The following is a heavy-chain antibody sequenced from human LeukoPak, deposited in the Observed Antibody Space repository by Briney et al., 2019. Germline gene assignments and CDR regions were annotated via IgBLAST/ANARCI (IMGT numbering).Heavy chain of an antibody. CDR1: KFTFSTYG. J-gene: IGHJ4*02. CDR3: ARGSYDILTGYSWGDY. CDR2: IRYDGGNK. V-gene: IGHV3-30*02. Sequence: GGSLRLSCAASKFTFSTYGMHWVRQAPDKGLEWVAFIRYDGGNKYYADSVKGRFTISRDNAKNSLYLQMNSLRAEDKAVYYCARGSYDILTGYSWGDYWGQGTLVTVSS. D-gene: IGHD3-9*01.